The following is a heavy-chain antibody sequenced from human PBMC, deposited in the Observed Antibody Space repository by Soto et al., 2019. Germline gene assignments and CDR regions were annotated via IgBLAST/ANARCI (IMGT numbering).Heavy chain of an antibody. CDR1: GYTFTSYY. CDR2: INPTGGST. CDR3: AREGGLIPVAGAPYDYYGMDV. J-gene: IGHJ6*02. D-gene: IGHD6-19*01. Sequence: ASVKVSCKASGYTFTSYYLHWLRQAPGQGLEWMGVINPTGGSTTYAQRFQGRATMAWDTSTATIYVELSSLRSEDTAVYYCAREGGLIPVAGAPYDYYGMDVWGQGTTVTVSS. V-gene: IGHV1-46*01.